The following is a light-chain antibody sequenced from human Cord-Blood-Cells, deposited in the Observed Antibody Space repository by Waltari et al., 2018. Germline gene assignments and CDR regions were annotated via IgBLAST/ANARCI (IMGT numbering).Light chain of an antibody. V-gene: IGLV2-14*01. CDR3: SSPTSSRTLV. J-gene: IGLJ3*02. Sequence: QSALTQPASVSGSPGQSITISCTGTSSDVGGYNYVPWYQQHPGKAPQLMIYAVRKRPLGVSNPFPCSQSGNNASLTLSGLQAEDEAYYYCSSPTSSRTLVFGGGTKLTVL. CDR1: SSDVGGYNY. CDR2: AVR.